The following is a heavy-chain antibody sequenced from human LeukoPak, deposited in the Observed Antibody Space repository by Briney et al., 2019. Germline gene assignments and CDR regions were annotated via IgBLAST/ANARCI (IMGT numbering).Heavy chain of an antibody. D-gene: IGHD6-19*01. CDR1: GFTFSTYA. CDR2: ISYDGSNK. V-gene: IGHV3-30-3*01. J-gene: IGHJ6*02. Sequence: GGSLRLSCAASGFTFSTYAMSWVRQAPGKGLEWVAVISYDGSNKYYADSVKGRFTISRDNSKNTLYLQMNSLRAEDTAVYYCARDAGSGWYHYYGMDVWGQGTTVTVSS. CDR3: ARDAGSGWYHYYGMDV.